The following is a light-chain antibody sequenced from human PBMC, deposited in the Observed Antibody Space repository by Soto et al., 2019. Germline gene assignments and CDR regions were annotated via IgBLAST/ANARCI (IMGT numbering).Light chain of an antibody. CDR2: GAS. J-gene: IGKJ1*01. V-gene: IGKV3-20*01. CDR3: QQYGSLWT. CDR1: QSVSSSY. Sequence: EIVSTQSPGTLSLSPGERATLSCRASQSVSSSYLAWYQQKPGQAPRLLIYGASSRATGIPDRFSGSGSGTDFTLTISRLEPEDFAVYYCQQYGSLWTFGQGTKVDIK.